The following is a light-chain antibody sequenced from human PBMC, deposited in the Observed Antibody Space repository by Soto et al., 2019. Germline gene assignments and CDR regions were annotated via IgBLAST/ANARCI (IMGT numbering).Light chain of an antibody. CDR3: QHYNSYGT. V-gene: IGKV1-5*01. CDR2: DAS. CDR1: QSISSW. J-gene: IGKJ1*01. Sequence: DIQMTQSPSTLSASVGDRVPITCRASQSISSWLAWYQQKPGKAPKLLIYDASSLETGVPSRFSGSGSGTEFTLTISSLQPDDFATYYCQHYNSYGTFGQGTKVDIK.